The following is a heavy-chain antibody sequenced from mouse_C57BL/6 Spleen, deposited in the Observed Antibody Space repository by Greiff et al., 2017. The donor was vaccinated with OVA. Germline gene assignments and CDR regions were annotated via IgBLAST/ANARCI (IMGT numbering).Heavy chain of an antibody. J-gene: IGHJ2*01. CDR1: GYTFTSYW. Sequence: QVQLQQPGAELVKPGASVKLSCKASGYTFTSYWMQWVKQRPGQGLEWIGEIDPSDSYTNYNQKFKGKATLTVDTSSSTAYMQLSSLTSEDSAVYYCARKELDGGFDYWGQGTTLTVSS. CDR2: IDPSDSYT. D-gene: IGHD4-1*01. CDR3: ARKELDGGFDY. V-gene: IGHV1-50*01.